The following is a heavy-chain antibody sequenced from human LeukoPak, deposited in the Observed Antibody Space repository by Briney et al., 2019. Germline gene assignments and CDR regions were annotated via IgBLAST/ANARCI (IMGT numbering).Heavy chain of an antibody. J-gene: IGHJ4*02. D-gene: IGHD1-26*01. CDR3: AREGNVVGTTRGYYFDY. Sequence: PGGSLRLSCAASGFTFSSYGMHWVRQAPGKGLEWVAVIWNDGSNKYYADSVKGRFTISRDNSKNTLYLQMNSLRAEDTAVYYCAREGNVVGTTRGYYFDYWGQGTLVIVSS. CDR1: GFTFSSYG. CDR2: IWNDGSNK. V-gene: IGHV3-33*01.